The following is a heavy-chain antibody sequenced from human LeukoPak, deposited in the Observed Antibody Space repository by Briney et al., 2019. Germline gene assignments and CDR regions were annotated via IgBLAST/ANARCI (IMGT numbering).Heavy chain of an antibody. Sequence: GESLKISCKGSGYSFTSYWIGWVRQMPGKGLEWMGIIYPGDSDTRYSPSFQGQVTISADKSISTAYLQWSSLKASDTAMYYCASTAENYYGSGRDPMDVWGKGTTVTVSS. CDR2: IYPGDSDT. CDR1: GYSFTSYW. J-gene: IGHJ6*04. D-gene: IGHD3-10*01. V-gene: IGHV5-51*01. CDR3: ASTAENYYGSGRDPMDV.